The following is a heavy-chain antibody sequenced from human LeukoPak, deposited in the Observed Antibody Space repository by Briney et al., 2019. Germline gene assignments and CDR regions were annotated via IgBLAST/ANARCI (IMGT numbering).Heavy chain of an antibody. CDR2: IYHSGST. J-gene: IGHJ3*02. CDR1: GASISSSGYY. Sequence: PSETLSLTCTVSGASISSSGYYWSWIRQPPGKGLEWIGYIYHSGSTYYNPSLKSRVTISVDRSKNQFSLKLSSVTAADTAVYYCARGYGGEIIVGATTYAFDIWGQGTMVTVSS. CDR3: ARGYGGEIIVGATTYAFDI. D-gene: IGHD1-26*01. V-gene: IGHV4-30-2*01.